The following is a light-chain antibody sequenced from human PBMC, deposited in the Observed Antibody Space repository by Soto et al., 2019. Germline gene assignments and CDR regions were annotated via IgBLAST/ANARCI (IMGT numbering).Light chain of an antibody. CDR1: QSILKSANNKNY. CDR3: QQYYSTPLT. V-gene: IGKV4-1*01. CDR2: RSS. Sequence: DIVMTQSPESLAVSLGERATINCKSSQSILKSANNKNYLAWFQKKPGQPPKLLIYRSSTRESGVPDRFTGSGSGTEFTLTISSLQAEDVAVYYCQQYYSTPLTFGGGTKVEIK. J-gene: IGKJ4*01.